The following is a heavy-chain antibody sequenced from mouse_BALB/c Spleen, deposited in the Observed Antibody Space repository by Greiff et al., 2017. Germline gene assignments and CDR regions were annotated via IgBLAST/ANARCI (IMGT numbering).Heavy chain of an antibody. J-gene: IGHJ1*01. V-gene: IGHV5-9-4*01. CDR1: GFTFSSYA. D-gene: IGHD2-4*01. CDR3: ARGLTMITTGYFDV. Sequence: EVQGVESGGGLVKPGGSLKLSCAASGFTFSSYAMSWVRQSPEKRLEWVAEISSGGSYTYYPDTVTGRFTISRDNAKNTLYLEMSSLRSEDTAMYYCARGLTMITTGYFDVWGAGTTVTVSS. CDR2: ISSGGSYT.